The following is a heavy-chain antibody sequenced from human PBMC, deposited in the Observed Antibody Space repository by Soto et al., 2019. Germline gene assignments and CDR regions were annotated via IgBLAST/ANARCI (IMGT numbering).Heavy chain of an antibody. CDR3: AGDLGGYDRFAR. D-gene: IGHD5-12*01. Sequence: VRLVESGGGLVKPGGSLRLSCAASGFGFTDYTMAWLRQTPGGGLEWVSSINAAGNFLSYADSFKGRATISRDNAKESPFLQLNSLRVEDPAVYYCAGDLGGYDRFARWRQGTRVSVSS. CDR2: INAAGNFL. CDR1: GFGFTDYT. J-gene: IGHJ1*01. V-gene: IGHV3-21*02.